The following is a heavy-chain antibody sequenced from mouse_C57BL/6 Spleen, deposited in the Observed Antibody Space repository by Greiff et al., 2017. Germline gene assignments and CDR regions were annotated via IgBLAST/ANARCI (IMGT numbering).Heavy chain of an antibody. V-gene: IGHV1-61*01. Sequence: QVQLQQPGAELVRPGSSVKLSCKASGYTFTSYWMDWVKQRPGQGLEWIGNIYPSDSETHYNQKFKDKATLTVDKSSSTAYMQLSSLTSEDSAVYYCAGGGGPYWYFDVWGTGTTVTGSS. CDR1: GYTFTSYW. CDR2: IYPSDSET. J-gene: IGHJ1*03. CDR3: AGGGGPYWYFDV.